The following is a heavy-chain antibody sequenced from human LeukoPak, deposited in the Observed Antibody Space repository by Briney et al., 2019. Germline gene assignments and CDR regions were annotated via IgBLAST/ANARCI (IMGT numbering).Heavy chain of an antibody. CDR3: ARDARYCSSTSCYKNPYYFDY. V-gene: IGHV3-33*01. CDR1: GFTFSSYG. D-gene: IGHD2-2*02. J-gene: IGHJ4*02. CDR2: IWYDGSNK. Sequence: PGGSLRLSCAASGFTFSSYGMHWVRQAPGKGLEWVAVIWYDGSNKYYADSVKGRFTISRDNSKNTLYLQMNSLRAEDTAVYYCARDARYCSSTSCYKNPYYFDYWGQGTLVTVSS.